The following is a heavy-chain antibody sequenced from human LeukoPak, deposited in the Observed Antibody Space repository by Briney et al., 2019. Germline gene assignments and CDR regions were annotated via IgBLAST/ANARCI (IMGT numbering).Heavy chain of an antibody. CDR3: AKDSGGIAAAGIDP. J-gene: IGHJ5*02. V-gene: IGHV3-23*01. Sequence: GGSLRLSCAACGFSFSSYAMSWIRQAPGKGLKWVSAISGSGGSTYYADSVKGRFTISRDNSKNTLYLQMNSLRAEDTAVYYCAKDSGGIAAAGIDPWGQGALVTVSS. CDR2: ISGSGGST. CDR1: GFSFSSYA. D-gene: IGHD6-13*01.